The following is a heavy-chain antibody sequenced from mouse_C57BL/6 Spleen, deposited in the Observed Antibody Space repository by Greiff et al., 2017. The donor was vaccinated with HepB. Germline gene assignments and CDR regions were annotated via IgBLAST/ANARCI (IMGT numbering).Heavy chain of an antibody. J-gene: IGHJ4*01. D-gene: IGHD2-3*01. V-gene: IGHV1-19*01. CDR1: GYTFTDYY. CDR3: AREGYYEGAMDY. Sequence: VQLQQSGPVLVKPGASVKMSCKASGYTFTDYYMNWVKQSHGKSLEWIGVINPYNGGTSYNQKFKGKATLTVDKSSSTAYMELNSLTSEDSAVYYCAREGYYEGAMDYWGQGTSVTVSS. CDR2: INPYNGGT.